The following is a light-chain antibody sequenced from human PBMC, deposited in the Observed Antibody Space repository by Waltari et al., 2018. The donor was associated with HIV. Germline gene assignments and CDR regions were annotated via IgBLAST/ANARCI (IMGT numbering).Light chain of an antibody. J-gene: IGKJ1*01. Sequence: EIVMTQSPATLSVSPGERATLSCRASQTVSRNLAWYQQKPGQAPRLLIYGSSTRATGIPARFSGSGSGTEFTLTISSLQSEDFAVYYCQQYNKWPETFGQGTKVEIK. CDR2: GSS. V-gene: IGKV3-15*01. CDR1: QTVSRN. CDR3: QQYNKWPET.